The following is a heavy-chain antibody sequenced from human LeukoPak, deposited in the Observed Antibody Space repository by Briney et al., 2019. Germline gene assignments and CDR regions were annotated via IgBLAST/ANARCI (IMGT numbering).Heavy chain of an antibody. CDR3: AKDGGIQLWSALYYYYGMDV. J-gene: IGHJ6*02. CDR1: TFTFGTYG. D-gene: IGHD5-18*01. Sequence: PGRSLRLSCEASTFTFGTYGIHWVRQAPGKGLDWVAIISYDGSNKDYADSVKGRFTLSRDNSKNTLYLQMNSLRAEDTAVYYCAKDGGIQLWSALYYYYGMDVWGQGTTVTVSS. V-gene: IGHV3-30*18. CDR2: ISYDGSNK.